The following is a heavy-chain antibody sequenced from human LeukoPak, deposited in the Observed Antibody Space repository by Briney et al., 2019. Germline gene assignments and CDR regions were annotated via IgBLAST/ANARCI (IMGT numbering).Heavy chain of an antibody. CDR3: AREGPIVVVPAAIGGIEYYFDY. Sequence: GGSLRLSCAASGFTFSSYGMHWVRQAPGKGLEWVAVISYDGSNKYYADSVKGRFTISRDNSKNTLYLQMNSLRAEDTAVYYCAREGPIVVVPAAIGGIEYYFDYWGQGTLVTVSS. D-gene: IGHD2-2*02. CDR1: GFTFSSYG. V-gene: IGHV3-30*03. J-gene: IGHJ4*02. CDR2: ISYDGSNK.